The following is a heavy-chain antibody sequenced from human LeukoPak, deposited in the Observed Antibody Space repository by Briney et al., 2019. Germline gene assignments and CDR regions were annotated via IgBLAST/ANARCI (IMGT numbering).Heavy chain of an antibody. J-gene: IGHJ4*02. CDR2: ISSSSSYI. Sequence: GGSLRLSCAASGFTFSSYSMNWVRQAPGKGLEWVSSISSSSSYIYYADSVKGRFTISRDNAKNSLYLQMNSLRAEDTAVYYCARDLVTTLEYYFDYWGQGTLVTVSS. CDR3: ARDLVTTLEYYFDY. CDR1: GFTFSSYS. V-gene: IGHV3-21*01. D-gene: IGHD4-17*01.